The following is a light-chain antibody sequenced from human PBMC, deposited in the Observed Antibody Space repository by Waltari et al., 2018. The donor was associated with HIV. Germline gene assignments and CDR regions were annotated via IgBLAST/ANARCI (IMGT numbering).Light chain of an antibody. V-gene: IGLV3-21*04. J-gene: IGLJ2*01. CDR2: DDS. CDR1: KIGGES. Sequence: SYVVTQPPSVSVAPGETATITCGGNKIGGESVHWYQQKPGQAPVLVIYDDSDRSSGIPERLSASNSGNTATLTISRVEAGDEADYYCQVWDIRSDSVVFGGGTKLTVL. CDR3: QVWDIRSDSVV.